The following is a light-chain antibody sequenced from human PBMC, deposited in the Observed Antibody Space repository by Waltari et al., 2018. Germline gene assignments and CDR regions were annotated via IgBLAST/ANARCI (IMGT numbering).Light chain of an antibody. CDR1: SSAVGSYNL. CDR2: EVS. J-gene: IGLJ2*01. V-gene: IGLV2-23*02. CDR3: CSYAGSSTFYVV. Sequence: QSALTQPASVSGSPGQSITLPCTGTSSAVGSYNLVSWYQQHPGKAPKLMIYEVSKRPSGVSNRFSGSKSGNTASLTISGLQAEDEADYYCCSYAGSSTFYVVFGGGTKLTVL.